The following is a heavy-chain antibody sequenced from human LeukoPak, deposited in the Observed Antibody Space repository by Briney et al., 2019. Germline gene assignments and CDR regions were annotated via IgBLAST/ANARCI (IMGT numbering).Heavy chain of an antibody. CDR2: IIPIFGTA. CDR3: AREGYCSSTSCYRFDY. J-gene: IGHJ4*02. D-gene: IGHD2-2*01. V-gene: IGHV1-69*05. CDR1: GGTFSSYA. Sequence: ASVKVSCKASGGTFSSYAISWVRQAPGQGLEGLGGIIPIFGTANYAQKFQGRVTITTDESTSTAYMELSSLRSEDTAVYYCAREGYCSSTSCYRFDYWGQGALVTVSS.